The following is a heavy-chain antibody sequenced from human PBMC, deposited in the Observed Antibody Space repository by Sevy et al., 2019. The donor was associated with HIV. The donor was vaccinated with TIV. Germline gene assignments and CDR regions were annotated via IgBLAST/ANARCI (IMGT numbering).Heavy chain of an antibody. CDR1: GFRFSSYG. Sequence: GGSLRLSCSASGFRFSSYGMTWVRQTPGKGLEWVSSISGTGANTDYADSVKGRFTISRDNSRNTLFLQMNTLRAEDTAVYYCAKDGGVNWDQYYFDSWGQGTLVTVSS. CDR3: AKDGGVNWDQYYFDS. CDR2: ISGTGANT. V-gene: IGHV3-23*01. D-gene: IGHD2-8*02. J-gene: IGHJ4*02.